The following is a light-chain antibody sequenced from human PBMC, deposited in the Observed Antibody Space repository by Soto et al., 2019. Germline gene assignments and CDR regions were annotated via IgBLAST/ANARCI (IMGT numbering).Light chain of an antibody. CDR2: DAS. Sequence: DIQMPQSPSSLSPSVADRLTITCEASQDISNYLNWYQQKPGKAPKLLIYDASNLETGVPSRFSGSGSGTDFTFTISSLQPEDIATYYCQQYDNLPITFGQGTRLEIK. V-gene: IGKV1-33*01. J-gene: IGKJ5*01. CDR1: QDISNY. CDR3: QQYDNLPIT.